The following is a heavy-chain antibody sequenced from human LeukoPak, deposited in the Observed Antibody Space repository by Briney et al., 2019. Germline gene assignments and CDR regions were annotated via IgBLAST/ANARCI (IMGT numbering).Heavy chain of an antibody. CDR2: INSDGSST. Sequence: PGGSLRLSCAASGFTFSSYWMHWVRQAPGKGLVWVSRINSDGSSTSYADSVKGRFTIPRDNAKNTLYLQMNSLRAEDTAVYYCARGKIYDFWSGYLQYYFDYWGQGTLVTVSS. CDR1: GFTFSSYW. V-gene: IGHV3-74*01. D-gene: IGHD3-3*01. CDR3: ARGKIYDFWSGYLQYYFDY. J-gene: IGHJ4*02.